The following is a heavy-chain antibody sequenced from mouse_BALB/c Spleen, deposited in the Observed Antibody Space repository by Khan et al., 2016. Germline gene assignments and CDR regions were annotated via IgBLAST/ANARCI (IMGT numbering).Heavy chain of an antibody. CDR2: IWAGGST. CDR3: ARVEDI. J-gene: IGHJ2*01. CDR1: GFSLTSYG. D-gene: IGHD1-3*01. Sequence: QVQLKVSGPGLVAPSQSLSITCTVSGFSLTSYGVHWVRQPPGKGLEWLGVIWAGGSTNYTSALMSRLSISHDNSKSQVFLPTNSLPTDYTSMYYCARVEDIWGQGTTLTVSS. V-gene: IGHV2-9*02.